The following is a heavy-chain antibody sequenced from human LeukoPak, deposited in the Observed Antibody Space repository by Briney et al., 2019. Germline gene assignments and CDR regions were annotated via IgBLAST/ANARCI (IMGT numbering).Heavy chain of an antibody. J-gene: IGHJ6*03. CDR3: ASLGSIAARINYYYYYMDV. D-gene: IGHD6-6*01. CDR1: GASISSGNYY. V-gene: IGHV4-61*09. CDR2: IYTSGST. Sequence: SETLSLTCIVSGASISSGNYYWSWIRQPAGKGLEWIGHIYTSGSTKYNPSLKSRVTISVDTSKNHFSLKLSSVSAADTAVYYCASLGSIAARINYYYYYMDVWGKGTTVTVSS.